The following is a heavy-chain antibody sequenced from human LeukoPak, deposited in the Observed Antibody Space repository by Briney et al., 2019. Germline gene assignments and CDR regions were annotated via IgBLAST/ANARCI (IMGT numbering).Heavy chain of an antibody. CDR3: ARKTASSQAGFDY. J-gene: IGHJ4*02. D-gene: IGHD2-2*01. Sequence: PSQTLSLTCTVSGASFSSGHYSWTWIRQPAGKGLEWIGRIFNSGSTNCNPSLKSRVTISMDTSKNQFSLKLTSVTAADTAVYYCARKTASSQAGFDYWGQGTLVTVSS. CDR2: IFNSGST. CDR1: GASFSSGHYS. V-gene: IGHV4-61*02.